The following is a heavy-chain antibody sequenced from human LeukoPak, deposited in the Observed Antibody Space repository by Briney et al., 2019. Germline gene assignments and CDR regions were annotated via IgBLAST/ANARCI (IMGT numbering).Heavy chain of an antibody. CDR2: INHSGAT. D-gene: IGHD3-10*01. CDR1: GGSFSTFY. J-gene: IGHJ5*02. V-gene: IGHV4-34*01. Sequence: SETLSLTCGLSGGSFSTFYWSWIRQPPGKGLEWIGEINHSGATSYNPFLKSRVNISVDTSNNQFSLKLTSVTAADSAVYYCASSYYAWGQGTLVTVSS. CDR3: ASSYYA.